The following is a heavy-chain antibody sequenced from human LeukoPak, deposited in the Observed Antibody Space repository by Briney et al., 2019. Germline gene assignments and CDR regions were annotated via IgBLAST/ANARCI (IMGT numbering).Heavy chain of an antibody. CDR3: ARGGSSWYRRYFDY. CDR1: GGSLSDYH. V-gene: IGHV4-34*01. Sequence: SETLSLTCAVYGGSLSDYHWSWIRQPPGKGLEWIGEINHSGSTNYNPSLKSRVTISVDTSKNQFSLKLSSVTAADTAVYYCARGGSSWYRRYFDYWGQGTLVTVSS. J-gene: IGHJ4*02. D-gene: IGHD6-13*01. CDR2: INHSGST.